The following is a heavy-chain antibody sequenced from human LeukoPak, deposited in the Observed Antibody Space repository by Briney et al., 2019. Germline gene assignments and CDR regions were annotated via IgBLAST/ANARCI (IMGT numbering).Heavy chain of an antibody. J-gene: IGHJ4*02. D-gene: IGHD3-22*01. Sequence: PGGSLRLSCSASGFTFNSYVMHWVRQAPGKGLEYVSAISSNGGSTYYADSVKGRFTISRDNSKNTLYLQMSSLRAEDTAVYYCVKDEAPYYYDSSGYYFGDWGQGTLVTVSS. CDR3: VKDEAPYYYDSSGYYFGD. CDR1: GFTFNSYV. CDR2: ISSNGGST. V-gene: IGHV3-64D*09.